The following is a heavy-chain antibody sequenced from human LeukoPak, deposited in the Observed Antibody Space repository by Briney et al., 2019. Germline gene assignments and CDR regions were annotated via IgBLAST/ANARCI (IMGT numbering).Heavy chain of an antibody. Sequence: GGSLRLSCAASGFTVSSNYMSWVRQAPGKGLEWVSVIYSGGSTYYADSVKGRFTISRDNSKNTLYLQMNSLRAEDTAVYYCARGPKYSSSWYPNWFDPWGQGTLVTVSS. CDR2: IYSGGST. J-gene: IGHJ5*02. CDR1: GFTVSSNY. D-gene: IGHD6-13*01. CDR3: ARGPKYSSSWYPNWFDP. V-gene: IGHV3-53*01.